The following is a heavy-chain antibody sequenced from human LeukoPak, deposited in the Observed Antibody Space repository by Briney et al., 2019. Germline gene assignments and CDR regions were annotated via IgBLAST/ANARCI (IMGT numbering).Heavy chain of an antibody. V-gene: IGHV3-48*01. CDR3: TRDGIVGARSFDS. J-gene: IGHJ4*02. Sequence: GGSLRLSCAASGFTFSSYSMNWVRQAPGKGLEWVSYISSSSSTIYYADSLKGRFTVSKDTSKNTLYLEMDSLRAEDTAVYYCTRDGIVGARSFDSWGQGILVTVSS. CDR1: GFTFSSYS. CDR2: ISSSSSTI. D-gene: IGHD1-26*01.